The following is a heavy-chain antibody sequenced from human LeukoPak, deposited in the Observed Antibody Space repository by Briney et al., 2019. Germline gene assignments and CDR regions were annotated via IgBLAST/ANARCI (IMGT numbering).Heavy chain of an antibody. CDR3: ARNGNGGREFDY. CDR1: GGSTSSYY. Sequence: PSETLSLTCTVSGGSTSSYYWSWIRQPPGKGLEWIGYISHSGSTNYNPSLKSRVTISVDTSKNQFSLKLSSVTAADTAVYYCARNGNGGREFDYWGQGTLVTVSS. V-gene: IGHV4-59*08. CDR2: ISHSGST. D-gene: IGHD4-23*01. J-gene: IGHJ4*02.